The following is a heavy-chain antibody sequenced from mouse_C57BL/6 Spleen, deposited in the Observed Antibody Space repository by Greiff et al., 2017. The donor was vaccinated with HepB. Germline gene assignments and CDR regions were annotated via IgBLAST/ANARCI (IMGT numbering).Heavy chain of an antibody. D-gene: IGHD2-1*01. Sequence: QVQLQQSGPELVKPGASVKISCKASGYAFSSSWMNWVKQRPGKGLEWIGRIYPGDGDTNYNGKFKGKATLTADKSSSTAYMQLSSLTSEDSAVYFCARGDGNYYFDDWGQGTTLTVSS. J-gene: IGHJ2*01. V-gene: IGHV1-82*01. CDR1: GYAFSSSW. CDR2: IYPGDGDT. CDR3: ARGDGNYYFDD.